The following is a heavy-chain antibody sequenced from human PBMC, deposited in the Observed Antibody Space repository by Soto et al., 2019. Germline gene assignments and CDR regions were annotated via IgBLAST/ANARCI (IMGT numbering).Heavy chain of an antibody. D-gene: IGHD3-22*01. CDR1: GGSISSGGYY. CDR3: ARVGDYYDSSGSWFDP. J-gene: IGHJ5*02. Sequence: SETLSLYCPVSGGSISSGGYYWSWIRQHPGKGLEWIGYIYYSGSTYYNPSLKSRVTISVDTSKNQFSLKLSSVTAADTAVYYCARVGDYYDSSGSWFDPWGQGTLVTVSS. V-gene: IGHV4-31*03. CDR2: IYYSGST.